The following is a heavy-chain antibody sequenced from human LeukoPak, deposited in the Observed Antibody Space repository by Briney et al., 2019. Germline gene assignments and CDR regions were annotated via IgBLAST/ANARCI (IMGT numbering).Heavy chain of an antibody. D-gene: IGHD2-2*01. CDR1: GFTFSSYA. CDR3: ARTPLVRYFDS. Sequence: PGGPLRLSCAASGFTFSSYAMSWVRQARGKGLEWVSAVSGSAGTTYYADSVKGRFTISRDNSKNTLYLQMNSLRAEDTALYYCARTPLVRYFDSWGQGTLVTVSS. CDR2: VSGSAGTT. J-gene: IGHJ4*02. V-gene: IGHV3-23*01.